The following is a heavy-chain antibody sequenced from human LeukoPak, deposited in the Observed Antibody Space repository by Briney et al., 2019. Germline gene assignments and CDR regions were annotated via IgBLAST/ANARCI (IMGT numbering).Heavy chain of an antibody. CDR2: IWYDGSNK. CDR3: ARDLSYYDILTGFDY. D-gene: IGHD3-9*01. J-gene: IGHJ4*02. CDR1: GFTFSSYG. V-gene: IGHV3-33*01. Sequence: HPGGSLRLSCAASGFTFSSYGMHWVRQAPVKGLEWVAVIWYDGSNKYYADSVKGRFTISGDNSKNTLYLQMNSLRAEDTAVYYCARDLSYYDILTGFDYWGQGTLVTVSS.